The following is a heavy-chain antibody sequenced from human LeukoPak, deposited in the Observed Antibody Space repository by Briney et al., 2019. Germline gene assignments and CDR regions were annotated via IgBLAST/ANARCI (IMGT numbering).Heavy chain of an antibody. V-gene: IGHV3-74*01. CDR3: ARWDNTGYFSLDY. CDR2: INTDGSDT. J-gene: IGHJ4*02. CDR1: GFSFNNYW. D-gene: IGHD3-22*01. Sequence: GGSLRLSCAASGFSFNNYWLSWVRQAPGKGLVWVSRINTDGSDTGYADSVKGRFTISRDNAKNTVYLQMNSLRAEDTAVYYCARWDNTGYFSLDYWGQGTLVTVSS.